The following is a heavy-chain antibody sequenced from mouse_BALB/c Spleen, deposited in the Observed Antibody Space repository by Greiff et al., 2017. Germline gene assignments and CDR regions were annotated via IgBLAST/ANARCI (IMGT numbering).Heavy chain of an antibody. CDR3: TGGTARGGFAY. D-gene: IGHD3-2*01. CDR1: GYTFTSYW. Sequence: LQQPGSELVRPGASVKLSCTASGYTFTSYWMHWVKQRPGQGLEWIGNIYPGSGSTNYDEKFKSKATLTVDTSSSTAYMQLSSLTSEDSAVYYCTGGTARGGFAYWGQGTLVTVSA. V-gene: IGHV1S22*01. CDR2: IYPGSGST. J-gene: IGHJ3*01.